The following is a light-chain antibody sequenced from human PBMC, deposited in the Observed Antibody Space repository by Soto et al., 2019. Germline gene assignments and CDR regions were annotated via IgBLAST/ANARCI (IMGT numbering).Light chain of an antibody. V-gene: IGKV3-20*01. CDR2: GAS. J-gene: IGKJ5*01. CDR1: QSVSSSY. CDR3: QQYGSSSIT. Sequence: EIVLTQSPGTLSLSPGERATLSCRASQSVSSSYLAWYQQKPGQAPRLLIYGASSRATGIPDRFSGSGSGTDFTLTISRVEPEDFAVYYCQQYGSSSITFGQGTRLEIK.